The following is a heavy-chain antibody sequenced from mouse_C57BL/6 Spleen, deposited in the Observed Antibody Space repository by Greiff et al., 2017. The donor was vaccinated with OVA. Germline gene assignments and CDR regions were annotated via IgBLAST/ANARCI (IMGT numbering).Heavy chain of an antibody. CDR3: AREGSSWYFDV. V-gene: IGHV1-22*01. CDR2: INPNNGGT. Sequence: DVQLQESGPELVKPGASVKMSCKASGYTFTDYNMHWVKQSHGKSLEWIGYINPNNGGTSYNQKFKGKATLTVNKSSSTAYMELRSLTSEDSAVYYCAREGSSWYFDVWGTGTTVTVSS. CDR1: GYTFTDYN. J-gene: IGHJ1*03.